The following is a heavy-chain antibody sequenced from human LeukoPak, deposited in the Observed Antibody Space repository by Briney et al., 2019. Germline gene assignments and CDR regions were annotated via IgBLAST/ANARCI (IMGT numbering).Heavy chain of an antibody. CDR1: GITLSDYG. CDR2: ISDSGGRT. CDR3: AKRGVVIRVILVGFHKEAYYFDS. D-gene: IGHD3-22*01. J-gene: IGHJ4*02. Sequence: GGSLRPSCAVSGITLSDYGMSWVRQAPGKGLEWVAGISDSGGRTNYADSVKGRFTISRDNPKNTLYLQMNSLRAEDTAVYFCAKRGVVIRVILVGFHKEAYYFDSWGQGALVTVSS. V-gene: IGHV3-23*01.